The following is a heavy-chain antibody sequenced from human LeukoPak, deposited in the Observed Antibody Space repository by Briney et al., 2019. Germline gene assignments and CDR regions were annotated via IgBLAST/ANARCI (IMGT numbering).Heavy chain of an antibody. J-gene: IGHJ6*02. CDR2: INSDGSST. CDR1: GFTFSSYW. Sequence: GGSLRLSCAASGFTFSSYWMHWVRQAPGKGLVWVSRINSDGSSTTYADSVKGRFTISRDIAKNTLYLQMKSLRAEDTAVYYCARVRSGSSAGNYGMDVWGQGTAVTVSS. V-gene: IGHV3-74*01. CDR3: ARVRSGSSAGNYGMDV. D-gene: IGHD1-26*01.